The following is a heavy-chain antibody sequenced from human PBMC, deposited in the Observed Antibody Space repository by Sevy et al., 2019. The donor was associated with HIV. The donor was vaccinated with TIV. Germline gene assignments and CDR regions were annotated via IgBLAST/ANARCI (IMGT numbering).Heavy chain of an antibody. CDR3: ARDFTGFNGMDV. Sequence: GGSLRLSCAASGFTFINYGMYWVRQAPGKGLEWVAVISYHGRNEFYGDSVKGRFTISRDNSKKTLYLQVNSLRAEDTAVYYCARDFTGFNGMDVWGQGTMVTVSS. CDR2: ISYHGRNE. V-gene: IGHV3-30*03. J-gene: IGHJ6*02. D-gene: IGHD3-9*01. CDR1: GFTFINYG.